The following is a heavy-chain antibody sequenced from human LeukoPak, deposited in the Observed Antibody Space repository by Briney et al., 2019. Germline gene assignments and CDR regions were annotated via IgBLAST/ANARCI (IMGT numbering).Heavy chain of an antibody. D-gene: IGHD2-15*01. J-gene: IGHJ4*02. V-gene: IGHV3-23*01. CDR2: ISASGTLT. Sequence: PGGSLRLSCAASGLSFSTYSMNWVRQAPGKGLEWISYISASGTLTHYADSVKGRFTISRDNYKNTLYLQMNSLRVEDTAVYYCATYCSGGSCNLYRFYFFDNWGQGTLVTVSS. CDR3: ATYCSGGSCNLYRFYFFDN. CDR1: GLSFSTYS.